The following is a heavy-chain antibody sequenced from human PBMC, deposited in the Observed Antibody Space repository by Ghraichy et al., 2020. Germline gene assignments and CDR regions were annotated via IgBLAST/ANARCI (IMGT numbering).Heavy chain of an antibody. J-gene: IGHJ6*02. CDR1: GFTFSSYS. D-gene: IGHD4-23*01. V-gene: IGHV3-48*02. CDR2: ITSSGRTI. Sequence: GESLRLSCVGSGFTFSSYSMNWVRQSPGKGLEWVSYITSSGRTIFYADSVKGRFTISRDNAQNSLYLQMNSLRDEDTAVYYCARGSRVVRFYYYDGMDVWGQGTTVTVS. CDR3: ARGSRVVRFYYYDGMDV.